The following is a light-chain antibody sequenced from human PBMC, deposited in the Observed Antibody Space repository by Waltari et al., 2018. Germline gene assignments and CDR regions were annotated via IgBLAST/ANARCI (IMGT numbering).Light chain of an antibody. Sequence: NFMLTQPHSVSESPGKTVTISCTGRRGSLARNYVQWYQQRPGSAPTTVIYEDNQRPSGVPDRFSGSIDSSSNSASLTISGLKTEDEADYYCQSYDSSNVVFGGGTKLTVL. J-gene: IGLJ2*01. CDR1: RGSLARNY. CDR3: QSYDSSNVV. CDR2: EDN. V-gene: IGLV6-57*02.